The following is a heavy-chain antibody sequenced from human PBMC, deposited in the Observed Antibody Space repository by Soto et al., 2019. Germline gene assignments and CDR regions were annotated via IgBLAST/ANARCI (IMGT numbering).Heavy chain of an antibody. CDR3: ATDGRGSRYHGIDV. Sequence: ASVKVSCKVSGYTLTELSMHWVRQDPGKGLEWMGGFGPEDGETVYAQKFQGRVTMTEDTSTDTAYMELSSLRSEDTSVYYCATDGRGSRYHGIDVWGQGTTVTVSS. CDR2: FGPEDGET. D-gene: IGHD3-10*01. V-gene: IGHV1-24*01. CDR1: GYTLTELS. J-gene: IGHJ6*02.